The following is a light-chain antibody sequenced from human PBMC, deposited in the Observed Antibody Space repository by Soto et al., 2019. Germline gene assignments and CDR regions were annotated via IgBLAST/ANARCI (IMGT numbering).Light chain of an antibody. V-gene: IGKV1-9*01. CDR1: QGISSY. J-gene: IGKJ1*01. CDR2: AAS. CDR3: QQLKSYPWT. Sequence: IQLTQSPSSLSASLGDRVTITCRASQGISSYLAWYQQKPGKAPKLLIYAASTLQRGVPSRFSGSGSGTDFTLTISSLQPEDFATYYCQQLKSYPWTFGQGTKVDIK.